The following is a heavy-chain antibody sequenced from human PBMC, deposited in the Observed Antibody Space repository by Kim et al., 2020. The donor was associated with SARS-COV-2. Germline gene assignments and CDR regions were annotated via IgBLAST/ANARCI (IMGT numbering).Heavy chain of an antibody. D-gene: IGHD2-2*01. V-gene: IGHV1-8*01. CDR3: AGGAARREYQLLFPYYYYYMDV. CDR2: MNSNSGNT. J-gene: IGHJ6*03. CDR1: GYTFTSYD. Sequence: ASVKVSCKASGYTFTSYDINWVRQATGQGLEWMGWMNSNSGNTGYAQKFQGRVTMTRNTSISTAYMELSSLRSEDTAVYYCAGGAARREYQLLFPYYYYYMDVGGKGTTVTVS.